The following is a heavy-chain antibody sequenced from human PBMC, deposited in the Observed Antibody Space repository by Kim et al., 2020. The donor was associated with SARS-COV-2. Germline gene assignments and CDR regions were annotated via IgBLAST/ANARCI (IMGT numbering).Heavy chain of an antibody. D-gene: IGHD4-17*01. CDR2: ISGSGSST. J-gene: IGHJ4*02. CDR1: GFTFSSYA. Sequence: GGSLRLSCAASGFTFSSYAMSWVRQAPGKGLEWVSSISGSGSSTYYADSVKGRCTVSRDNSKNTLYLQMNRLRAEDTAVYYCAKEIGDYLSYFNSWGQGTLVTVSS. CDR3: AKEIGDYLSYFNS. V-gene: IGHV3-23*01.